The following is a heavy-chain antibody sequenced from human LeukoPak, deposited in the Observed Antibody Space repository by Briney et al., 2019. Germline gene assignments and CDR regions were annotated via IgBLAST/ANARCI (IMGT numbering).Heavy chain of an antibody. CDR2: INHSGST. D-gene: IGHD3-22*01. J-gene: IGHJ5*02. CDR3: ARHRYYYDGSGYYYQP. Sequence: SETLSLTCAVSGGSFSGYYWSWIRQPPGKGLEWIGEINHSGSTNYNPSLKSRVTISVDTSKNQFSLKLSSVTAADTAVYYCARHRYYYDGSGYYYQPWGQGTLVTVSS. V-gene: IGHV4-34*01. CDR1: GGSFSGYY.